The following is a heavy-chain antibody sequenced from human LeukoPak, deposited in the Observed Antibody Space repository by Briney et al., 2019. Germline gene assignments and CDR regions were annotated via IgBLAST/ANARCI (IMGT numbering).Heavy chain of an antibody. CDR3: ARDLGTSGWYTFDY. Sequence: SQTLSLTCAISGDSVSSNNGAWNWIRQSPSRCLEWLGRTYYRSKWYNDYAVHMKSRISINPDTSKDQFSLQVNAVTPEDTAIYYCARDLGTSGWYTFDYWGQGTLVTVSS. J-gene: IGHJ4*02. CDR1: GDSVSSNNGA. CDR2: TYYRSKWYN. V-gene: IGHV6-1*01. D-gene: IGHD6-19*01.